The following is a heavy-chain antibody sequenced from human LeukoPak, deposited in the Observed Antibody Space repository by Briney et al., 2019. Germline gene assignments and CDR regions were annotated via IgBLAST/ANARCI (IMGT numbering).Heavy chain of an antibody. J-gene: IGHJ3*02. Sequence: GASVKVSCKASGGTFSSYAISWVRQAPGQGLEWMGRIIPIFGTANYAQKFQGRVTITTDESTSTAYMELSSLRSEDTAVYYCARDDDSSGYYSSSAFDIWGQGTMVTVSS. CDR3: ARDDDSSGYYSSSAFDI. D-gene: IGHD3-22*01. V-gene: IGHV1-69*05. CDR2: IIPIFGTA. CDR1: GGTFSSYA.